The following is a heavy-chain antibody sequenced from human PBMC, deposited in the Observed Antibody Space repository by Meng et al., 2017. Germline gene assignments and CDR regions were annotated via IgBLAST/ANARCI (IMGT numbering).Heavy chain of an antibody. CDR3: ARRGIAARPFYY. V-gene: IGHV4-34*02. CDR1: GGFFSGYY. J-gene: IGHJ4*02. D-gene: IGHD6-6*01. Sequence: VPLQQWGACLLKPSETLALTGAVYGGFFSGYYWSWIRQTPGKGLEWIGEINHSGSTNYNPSLKSRATISVDTSKNQFSLKLSSVTAADTAVYYCARRGIAARPFYYWGQGTLVTVSS. CDR2: INHSGST.